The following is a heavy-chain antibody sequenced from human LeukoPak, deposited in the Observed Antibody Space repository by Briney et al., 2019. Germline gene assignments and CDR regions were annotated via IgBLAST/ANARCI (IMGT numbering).Heavy chain of an antibody. CDR1: GYTFTSYY. J-gene: IGHJ4*02. V-gene: IGHV1-46*01. CDR3: ARLLGSTDY. D-gene: IGHD3-10*01. Sequence: ASVKVSCKASGYTFTSYYIHWVRQAPGQGLEWMGRINPSDGSTSYPQKFQGRVTMSRDMSTSTVYMELSSLRSEDTAVYYCARLLGSTDYWGQGTLVTVSS. CDR2: INPSDGST.